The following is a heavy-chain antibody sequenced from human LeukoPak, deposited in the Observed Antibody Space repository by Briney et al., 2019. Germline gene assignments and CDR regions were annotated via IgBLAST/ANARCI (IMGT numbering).Heavy chain of an antibody. J-gene: IGHJ3*02. Sequence: PGGSLRLSCAASGFTFSSYAMHWVRQAPGKGLEYVSAISSNGGSTYYANSVKGRFTISRDNSKNTLYLQMGSLRAEDMAVYYCARYTAMVKGNAFDIWGQGTMVTVSS. CDR3: ARYTAMVKGNAFDI. D-gene: IGHD5-18*01. V-gene: IGHV3-64*01. CDR1: GFTFSSYA. CDR2: ISSNGGST.